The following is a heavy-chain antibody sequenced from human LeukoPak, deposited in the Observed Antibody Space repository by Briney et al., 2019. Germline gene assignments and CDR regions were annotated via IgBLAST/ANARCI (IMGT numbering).Heavy chain of an antibody. CDR1: GFVFTNAW. J-gene: IGHJ6*03. CDR3: AKDPNFYYCMDV. Sequence: GGSLRLSCVGSGFVFTNAWMNWVRQAPGKGLEWVSTISGRRDSTSYADSVKGRFTISRDNSKNTLYLQMNSLRAEDTAVYYCAKDPNFYYCMDVWGKGTTVTISS. V-gene: IGHV3-23*01. CDR2: ISGRRDST.